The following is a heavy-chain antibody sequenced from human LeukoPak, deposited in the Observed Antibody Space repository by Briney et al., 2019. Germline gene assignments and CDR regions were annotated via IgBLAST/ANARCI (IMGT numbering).Heavy chain of an antibody. J-gene: IGHJ4*02. Sequence: ASVKVSCKASGYTFTGYNTHWVRQAPGQGLEWMGWINPNSGGTNYAQKFQGRVTMTRATSISTAYMGLSRLRSDDTAVYYCARDYSGYEDFDYWGQGTLVTVSS. CDR1: GYTFTGYN. D-gene: IGHD5-12*01. V-gene: IGHV1-2*02. CDR3: ARDYSGYEDFDY. CDR2: INPNSGGT.